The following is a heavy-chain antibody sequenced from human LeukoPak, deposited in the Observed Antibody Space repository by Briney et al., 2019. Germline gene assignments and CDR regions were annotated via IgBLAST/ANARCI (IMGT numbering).Heavy chain of an antibody. CDR1: GGSISSNNW. V-gene: IGHV4-4*02. D-gene: IGHD2-21*02. CDR3: ARERVVSPAYCGGDCYSN. J-gene: IGHJ4*02. Sequence: SETLSLTCTVSGGSISSNNWWSWVRQPPGKGLEWIGEIYHSGSTNYNPSLKSRVTISVDKSKNQFSLKLSSVTAADTAVYYCARERVVSPAYCGGDCYSNWGQGTLVTVSS. CDR2: IYHSGST.